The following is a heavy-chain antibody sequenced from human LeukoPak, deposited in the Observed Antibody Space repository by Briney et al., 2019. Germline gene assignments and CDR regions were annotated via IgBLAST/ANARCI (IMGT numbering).Heavy chain of an antibody. CDR2: SNHSGST. CDR3: MCITMVRGVINFDY. V-gene: IGHV4-34*03. CDR1: GGSFSGYY. J-gene: IGHJ4*02. Sequence: SETLSLTCAVYGGSFSGYYWSWIRQPPGKGLEWIGKSNHSGSTNDKPSLKSRVTISVDTSKNPFSLNLSSVTAADTAVYYCMCITMVRGVINFDYWGQGTLVTVSS. D-gene: IGHD3-10*01.